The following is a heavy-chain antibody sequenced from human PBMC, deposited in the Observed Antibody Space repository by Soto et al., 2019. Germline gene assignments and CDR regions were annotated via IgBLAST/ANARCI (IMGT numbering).Heavy chain of an antibody. CDR1: GGSFSGYY. V-gene: IGHV4-34*01. D-gene: IGHD3-10*01. CDR3: ARGITYYYGSGSYWPYYYGMDV. CDR2: INHSGST. Sequence: SETLSLTCAVYGGSFSGYYWSWIRQPPGKGLEWIGEINHSGSTNYNPSLKSRVTISVDTSKNQFSLKLSSVTAADTAVYYCARGITYYYGSGSYWPYYYGMDVSGQGTTVTVSS. J-gene: IGHJ6*02.